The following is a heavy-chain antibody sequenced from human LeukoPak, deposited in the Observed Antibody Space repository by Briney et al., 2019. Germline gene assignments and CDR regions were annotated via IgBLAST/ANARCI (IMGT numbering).Heavy chain of an antibody. CDR3: ARDLADSSGYGVDY. CDR1: GYTFTSHN. V-gene: IGHV1-46*01. Sequence: ASVKVSCKASGYTFTSHNMHWVRQAPGQGLEWMGIINPSGGSTSYAQEFQGRVTMTRDMSTSTVYMELSSLRSEDTAVYYCARDLADSSGYGVDYWGQGTLVTVSS. D-gene: IGHD3-22*01. J-gene: IGHJ4*02. CDR2: INPSGGST.